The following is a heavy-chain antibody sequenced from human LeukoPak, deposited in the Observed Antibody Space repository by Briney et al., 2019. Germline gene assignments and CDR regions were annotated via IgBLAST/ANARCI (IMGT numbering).Heavy chain of an antibody. CDR1: GGSISSYY. CDR2: IDYSGST. Sequence: YPSETLSLTCTVSGGSISSYYWSWIRQSPGKGLEWIGYIDYSGSTDYNPSLRSRVTISVDTSKNQFSLKLSSMTAADTAVYYCARLQLGDYYYYYYMDVWGKGTTVTVSS. CDR3: ARLQLGDYYYYYYMDV. V-gene: IGHV4-59*01. J-gene: IGHJ6*03. D-gene: IGHD6-13*01.